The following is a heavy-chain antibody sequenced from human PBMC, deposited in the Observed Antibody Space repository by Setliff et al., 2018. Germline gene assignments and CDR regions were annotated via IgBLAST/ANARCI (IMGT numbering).Heavy chain of an antibody. CDR3: AKGIHRDAFDI. D-gene: IGHD3-10*01. J-gene: IGHJ3*02. CDR1: GFTFDDYA. CDR2: ISSSSSTI. Sequence: GGSLRLSCAASGFTFDDYAMNWVRQAPGKGLEWVSYISSSSSTIYYADSVKGRFTISRDNAKNSLYLQMNSLRAEDTAVYYCAKGIHRDAFDIWGQGTMVTVSS. V-gene: IGHV3-48*01.